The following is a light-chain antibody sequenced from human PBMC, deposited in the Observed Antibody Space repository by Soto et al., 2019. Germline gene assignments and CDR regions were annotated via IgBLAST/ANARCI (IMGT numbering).Light chain of an antibody. Sequence: EILLTQSPGTLSLSPGERATLSCRASQSISSSYLAWYQQKPGQAPRLLIYGASSRATGIPDRFSGSGSATDFTLTISRLEPEDFAVYYCQQYGSSPETFGQGSNVDIK. V-gene: IGKV3-20*01. CDR3: QQYGSSPET. CDR1: QSISSSY. J-gene: IGKJ1*01. CDR2: GAS.